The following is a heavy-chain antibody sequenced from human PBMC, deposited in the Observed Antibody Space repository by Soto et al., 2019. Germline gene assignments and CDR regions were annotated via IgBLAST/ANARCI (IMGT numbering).Heavy chain of an antibody. CDR1: GGSISSGGYY. Sequence: SETLSLTCTVSGGSISSGGYYWSWIRQHPGKGLEWIGYIYYSGSTYYNPSLKSRVTISVDTSKNQFSLKLSSVTAADTAVYYCGFGRFPSPVFDIWGHGTMVT. D-gene: IGHD3-10*01. CDR2: IYYSGST. CDR3: GFGRFPSPVFDI. J-gene: IGHJ3*02. V-gene: IGHV4-31*03.